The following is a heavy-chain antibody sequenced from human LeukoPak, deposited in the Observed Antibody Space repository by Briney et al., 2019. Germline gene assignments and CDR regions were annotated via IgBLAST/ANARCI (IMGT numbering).Heavy chain of an antibody. Sequence: SETLSLTCTVSGGSISSSSYYWGWIRQPPGKGLEWIGNIYNSANTHYNPSLKTRITMSVDTSKNQFSLKLNSVTAADTGIYYCARHSRSAYTGYENAFDIWGQGTMVTVSS. J-gene: IGHJ3*02. CDR1: GGSISSSSYY. V-gene: IGHV4-39*01. D-gene: IGHD5-12*01. CDR3: ARHSRSAYTGYENAFDI. CDR2: IYNSANT.